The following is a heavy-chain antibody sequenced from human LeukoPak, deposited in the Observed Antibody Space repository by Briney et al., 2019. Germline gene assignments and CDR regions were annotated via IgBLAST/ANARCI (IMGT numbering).Heavy chain of an antibody. D-gene: IGHD1-1*01. CDR2: INHSGST. CDR3: ARVGTTGAFDI. V-gene: IGHV4-34*01. Sequence: KASETLSLTCAVYGGSFSGYYWSWIRQPPGKGLEWIGEINHSGSTNYNPSLKSRVTMSVDTSKNQFSLKLSSVTAADTAVYYCARVGTTGAFDIWGQGTMVTVSS. J-gene: IGHJ3*02. CDR1: GGSFSGYY.